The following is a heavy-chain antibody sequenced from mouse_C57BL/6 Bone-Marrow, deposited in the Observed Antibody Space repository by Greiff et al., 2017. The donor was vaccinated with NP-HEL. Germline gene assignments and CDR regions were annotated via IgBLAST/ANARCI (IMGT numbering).Heavy chain of an antibody. CDR2: IYPGSGNT. Sequence: QVQLKESGAELVRPGASVKLSCKASGYTFTDYYRNWVKQRPGQGLEWIARIYPGSGNTYYNERFKGKATLTAEKSSRTAYMQLSRLTSEESAVYFCARTYWYFDVWGTGTTVTVSS. J-gene: IGHJ1*03. CDR3: ARTYWYFDV. CDR1: GYTFTDYY. V-gene: IGHV1-76*01.